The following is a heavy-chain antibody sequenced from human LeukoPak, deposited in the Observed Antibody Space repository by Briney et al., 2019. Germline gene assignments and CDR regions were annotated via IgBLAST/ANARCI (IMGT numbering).Heavy chain of an antibody. J-gene: IGHJ4*02. CDR3: ARHRIAVAGYLSDY. D-gene: IGHD6-19*01. CDR1: GYTFTSYA. V-gene: IGHV1-3*01. Sequence: ASVKVSCKASGYTFTSYAMHWVRQAPGQRLEWMGWINAGNGNTKYSQKLQGRVTMTTDTSTSTAYMELRSLRSDDTAVYYCARHRIAVAGYLSDYWGQGTLVTVSS. CDR2: INAGNGNT.